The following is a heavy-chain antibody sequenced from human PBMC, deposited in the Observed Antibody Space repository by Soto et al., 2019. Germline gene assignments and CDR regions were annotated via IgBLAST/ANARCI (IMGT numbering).Heavy chain of an antibody. J-gene: IGHJ2*01. CDR1: GYSFTDYH. CDR3: ARGDSRDCSNGVGPFLYNHDRDV. CDR2: INPKSGGT. V-gene: IGHV1-2*04. D-gene: IGHD2-8*01. Sequence: ASVKVSCKASGYSFTDYHIHWVRQAPGQGLEWLGRINPKSGGTSTAQKFQGWVTMTTDTSISTAAMELTRLTSDDTAIYYCARGDSRDCSNGVGPFLYNHDRDVGGR.